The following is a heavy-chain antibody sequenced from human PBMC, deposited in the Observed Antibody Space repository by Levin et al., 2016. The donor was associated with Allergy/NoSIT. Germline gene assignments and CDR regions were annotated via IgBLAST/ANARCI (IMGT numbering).Heavy chain of an antibody. CDR2: ISYDGSNK. D-gene: IGHD6-19*01. Sequence: WIRQPPGKGLEWVAVISYDGSNKYYADSVKGRFTVSRDNSESTLYLQMDSLRAEDTAVYYCAKGYSSGWYGWDYFDYWGQGTLVTVSS. J-gene: IGHJ4*02. V-gene: IGHV3-30*18. CDR3: AKGYSSGWYGWDYFDY.